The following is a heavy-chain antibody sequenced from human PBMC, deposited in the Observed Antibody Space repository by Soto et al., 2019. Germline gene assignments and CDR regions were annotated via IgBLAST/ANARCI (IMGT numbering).Heavy chain of an antibody. D-gene: IGHD3-10*01. Sequence: QVPLVQSGAEVKKPRASVKVSCKASGYTFTSYGISWVRQAPGQGLEWMGWISAYNGNTNYAQKLQGRVTLTTDTSTSTAYMELRSLRSDDTAVYYCARDWPQHLVWFGELLVLLSAGRTDGMDVW. CDR2: ISAYNGNT. CDR3: ARDWPQHLVWFGELLVLLSAGRTDGMDV. V-gene: IGHV1-18*01. CDR1: GYTFTSYG. J-gene: IGHJ6*01.